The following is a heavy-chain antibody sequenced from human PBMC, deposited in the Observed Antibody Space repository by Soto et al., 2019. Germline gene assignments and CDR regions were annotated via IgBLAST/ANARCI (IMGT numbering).Heavy chain of an antibody. J-gene: IGHJ6*02. CDR1: GFTFSSYA. D-gene: IGHD5-12*01. Sequence: QVQLVESGGGVVQPGRSLRLSCAASGFTFSSYAMHWVRQAPGKGLEWVAVISYDGSNKYYADSVKGRFTISRDNSKNTRYLQMNSLRAEDTAVYYCARESGLRHYYYGRDVWGQGTTVTVSS. CDR3: ARESGLRHYYYGRDV. CDR2: ISYDGSNK. V-gene: IGHV3-30-3*01.